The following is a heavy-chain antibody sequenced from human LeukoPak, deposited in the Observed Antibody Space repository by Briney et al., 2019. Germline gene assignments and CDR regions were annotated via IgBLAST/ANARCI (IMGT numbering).Heavy chain of an antibody. D-gene: IGHD5-18*01. CDR3: ARDGYTYGFDN. CDR2: FYTGGST. Sequence: PSETLSLTCTVSGGSIRNYYWNWIRQPAGKGPEWIGRFYTGGSTKYNPSLKSRVTMSVDTSKNQFSLKLSSVTAADTAVYYCARDGYTYGFDNWGQGARVTVSS. V-gene: IGHV4-4*07. J-gene: IGHJ4*02. CDR1: GGSIRNYY.